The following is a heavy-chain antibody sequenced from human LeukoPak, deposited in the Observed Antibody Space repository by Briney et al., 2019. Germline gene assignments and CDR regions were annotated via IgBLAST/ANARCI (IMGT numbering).Heavy chain of an antibody. J-gene: IGHJ6*02. V-gene: IGHV4-34*01. CDR2: INHGGST. CDR3: ARVAIFGVVINAMDV. D-gene: IGHD3-3*01. CDR1: DGSFTGYF. Sequence: SETLSLTCAISDGSFTGYFWNWVRQAPGKGLEWIVDINHGGSTNYNPSLRSRVTMSVDTSKNQFSLKLSSVTAADTAVYYCARVAIFGVVINAMDVWGQGITVTVSS.